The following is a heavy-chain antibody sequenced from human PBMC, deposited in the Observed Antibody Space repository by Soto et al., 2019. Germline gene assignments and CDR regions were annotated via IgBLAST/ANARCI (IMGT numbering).Heavy chain of an antibody. Sequence: GGSLRLSCAASGFTFSSYWMHWVRQAPGKGLVWVSRINSDGSSTSYADSVKGRFTISRDNAKNTLYLQMNSLRAEDTAVYYCARAPSNPYYDFWSGQRYYYYYYMDVWGKGTTVTVSS. V-gene: IGHV3-74*01. D-gene: IGHD3-3*01. CDR3: ARAPSNPYYDFWSGQRYYYYYYMDV. CDR1: GFTFSSYW. CDR2: INSDGSST. J-gene: IGHJ6*03.